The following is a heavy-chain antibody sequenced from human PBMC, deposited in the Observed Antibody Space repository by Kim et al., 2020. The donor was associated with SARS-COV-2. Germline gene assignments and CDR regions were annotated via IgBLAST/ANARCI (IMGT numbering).Heavy chain of an antibody. Sequence: YQYSVKARFTTSENNSKHTLYLQMNSLRAEDTAVYYCAKRMSGDYWGQGTLVTVSS. J-gene: IGHJ4*02. D-gene: IGHD7-27*01. CDR3: AKRMSGDY. V-gene: IGHV3-23*01.